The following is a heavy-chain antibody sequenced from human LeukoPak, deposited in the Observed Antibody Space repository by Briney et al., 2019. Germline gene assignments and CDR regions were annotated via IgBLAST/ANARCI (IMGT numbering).Heavy chain of an antibody. V-gene: IGHV4-31*03. Sequence: PSETLSLTCTVSGGSISSGGYYWSWIRQHPGKGLAWIGYIYYSGSTYYNPSLKSRVTISVDTSKNQFSLKLSSVTAADTAVYYCARGGDLDAFDIWGQGTMVTVSS. CDR1: GGSISSGGYY. CDR3: ARGGDLDAFDI. J-gene: IGHJ3*02. D-gene: IGHD3-16*01. CDR2: IYYSGST.